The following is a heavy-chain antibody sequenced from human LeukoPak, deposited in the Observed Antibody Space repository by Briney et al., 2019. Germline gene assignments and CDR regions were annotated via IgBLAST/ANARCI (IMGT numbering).Heavy chain of an antibody. D-gene: IGHD2-21*02. Sequence: GGSLRLSXTASGFTFGDYAMSWFRQAPGKGLEWVGFIRRKAYSEATQYAASVKGRFTISRDDSKSIAYLQMNSLKTEDTAVYYCTRSDYDSGGDDAFGIWGQGTMVTVSS. CDR3: TRSDYDSGGDDAFGI. CDR2: IRRKAYSEAT. V-gene: IGHV3-49*03. J-gene: IGHJ3*02. CDR1: GFTFGDYA.